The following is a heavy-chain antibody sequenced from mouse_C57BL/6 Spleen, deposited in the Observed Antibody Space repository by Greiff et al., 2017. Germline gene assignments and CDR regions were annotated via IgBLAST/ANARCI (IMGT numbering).Heavy chain of an antibody. D-gene: IGHD1-1*01. CDR2: IDPSDSET. Sequence: VQLQQSGAELVRPGSSVKLSCKASGYTFTSYWMHWVKQRPIQGLEWIGNIDPSDSETHYNQKFKDKATLTVDKSSSTAYMQLSSLTSEDSAVYYCARSTTVVATEDYWGQGTTLTVSP. CDR1: GYTFTSYW. J-gene: IGHJ2*01. V-gene: IGHV1-52*01. CDR3: ARSTTVVATEDY.